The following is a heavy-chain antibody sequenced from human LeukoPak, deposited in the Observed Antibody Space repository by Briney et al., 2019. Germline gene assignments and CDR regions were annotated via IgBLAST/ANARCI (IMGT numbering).Heavy chain of an antibody. V-gene: IGHV1-3*01. CDR3: ARGHDYDYLWGSYRYDLGFDY. D-gene: IGHD3-16*02. CDR2: ISAGNGNT. CDR1: GYTFTNYA. J-gene: IGHJ4*02. Sequence: ASVKVSCEASGYTFTNYAIHWVRQAPGQRLEWMGWISAGNGNTKYSQKFQGRVTITRDTSASTVYMDLSSLRSEDTAVYYCARGHDYDYLWGSYRYDLGFDYWGQGTLVTVSS.